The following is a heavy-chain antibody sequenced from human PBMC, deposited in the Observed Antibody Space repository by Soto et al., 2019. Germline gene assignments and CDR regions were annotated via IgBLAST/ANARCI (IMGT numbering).Heavy chain of an antibody. J-gene: IGHJ5*02. Sequence: ASALVSCKASGYTFTSYVISWVRQAPGQGLEWMGWISAYNGNTNYAQKLQGRVTMTTDTSTSTAYMELRSLRSDDTAVYYCARNLGYYDSSGYFFDWFDPWGQGTLVTVSS. CDR2: ISAYNGNT. V-gene: IGHV1-18*01. CDR3: ARNLGYYDSSGYFFDWFDP. CDR1: GYTFTSYV. D-gene: IGHD3-22*01.